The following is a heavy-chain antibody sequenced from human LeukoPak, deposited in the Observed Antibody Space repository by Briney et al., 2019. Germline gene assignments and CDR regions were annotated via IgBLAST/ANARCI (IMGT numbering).Heavy chain of an antibody. V-gene: IGHV3-20*04. J-gene: IGHJ4*02. Sequence: GGSLRLSCKDSGLSIDGYGMSWVRQVPGKGLEWVCGINWDGGNRHCADSVKGRFSISRDNAENSLFLDMSSLRVEDTAFYYCARDVSSNWYTFNLWGQGTQVTVTS. CDR1: GLSIDGYG. D-gene: IGHD6-13*01. CDR3: ARDVSSNWYTFNL. CDR2: INWDGGNR.